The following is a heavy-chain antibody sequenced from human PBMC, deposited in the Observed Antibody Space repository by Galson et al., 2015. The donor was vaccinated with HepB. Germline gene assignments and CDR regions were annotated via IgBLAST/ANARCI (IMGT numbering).Heavy chain of an antibody. CDR1: GFTFSDYH. CDR3: ARGHIVVVVAATIEILYWFDP. V-gene: IGHV3-7*03. Sequence: SLRLSCAASGFTFSDYHMSWIRQAPGKGLEWVANIKQDGSEKYYVDSVKGRFTISRDNAKNSLYLQMNSLRAEDTAVYYCARGHIVVVVAATIEILYWFDPWGQGTLVTVSS. J-gene: IGHJ5*02. CDR2: IKQDGSEK. D-gene: IGHD2-15*01.